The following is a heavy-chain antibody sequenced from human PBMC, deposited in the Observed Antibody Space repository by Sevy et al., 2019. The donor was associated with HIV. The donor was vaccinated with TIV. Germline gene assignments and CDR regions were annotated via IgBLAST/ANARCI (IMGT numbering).Heavy chain of an antibody. CDR2: IYYSGST. CDR3: ARHEHRLGYYSSSSGFYFQH. Sequence: SETLSLTCTVSGGSISSSSYYWGWIRQPPGKGLEWIGSIYYSGSTYYNPSLKSRVTISVDTSKNQFSLKLGSVTAADTALYYCARHEHRLGYYSSSSGFYFQHWGQGTLVTVSS. D-gene: IGHD6-6*01. J-gene: IGHJ1*01. V-gene: IGHV4-39*01. CDR1: GGSISSSSYY.